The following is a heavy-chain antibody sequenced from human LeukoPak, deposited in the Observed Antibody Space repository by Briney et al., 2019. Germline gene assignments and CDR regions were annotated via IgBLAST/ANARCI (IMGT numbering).Heavy chain of an antibody. CDR1: GFSFSSFA. V-gene: IGHV3-23*01. CDR2: ILSGGDVF. Sequence: GGALRLSCAASGFSFSSFAMMWVRQAPGMGLELISAILSGGDVFFYGDSVRGRFTISRDDSTNTLFLQMNNLRADDSAVYYCARDPNGNYVGAFEMWGPGTTVTVSS. CDR3: ARDPNGNYVGAFEM. J-gene: IGHJ3*02. D-gene: IGHD4-17*01.